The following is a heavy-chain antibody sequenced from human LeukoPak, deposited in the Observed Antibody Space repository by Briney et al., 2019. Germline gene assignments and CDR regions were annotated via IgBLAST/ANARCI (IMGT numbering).Heavy chain of an antibody. CDR3: ARDPRVGVTAAGFFHH. Sequence: PGGSLRLSCAASGFTFSSYSMNWVRQAPGKGLEWVSGVDGGGPNTLYADSVKGRLTISRDNSKSILYLQMNSLRAEDTAVYYCARDPRVGVTAAGFFHHWGQGTLVTVSS. D-gene: IGHD1-26*01. V-gene: IGHV3-23*01. CDR2: VDGGGPNT. CDR1: GFTFSSYS. J-gene: IGHJ1*01.